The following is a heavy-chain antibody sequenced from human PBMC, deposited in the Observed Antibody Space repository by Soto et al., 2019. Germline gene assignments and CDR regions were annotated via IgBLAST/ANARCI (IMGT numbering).Heavy chain of an antibody. J-gene: IGHJ4*02. CDR1: GYTFTSYA. D-gene: IGHD1-26*01. V-gene: IGHV1-3*01. CDR3: ARGLGSYYPFSFGY. Sequence: ASVKVSCKASGYTFTSYAVHWVRQAPGQRLEWMGWINAGNGNTKYSQKFQGRVTITRDTSASTAYMELSSLRSEDTAVYYCARGLGSYYPFSFGYWGQGTLVTVSS. CDR2: INAGNGNT.